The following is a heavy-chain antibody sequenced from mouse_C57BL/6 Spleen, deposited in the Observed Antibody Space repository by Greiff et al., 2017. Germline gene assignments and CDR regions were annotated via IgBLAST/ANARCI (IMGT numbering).Heavy chain of an antibody. D-gene: IGHD5-1*01. CDR3: ARNLPYWYFDV. CDR1: GFSLSTSGMG. J-gene: IGHJ1*03. CDR2: IYWDDDK. Sequence: QVTLKESGPGILQSSQTLSLTCSFSGFSLSTSGMGVSWIRQPSGKGLEWLAHIYWDDDKRYNPSLKSRLTISKDTSRNQVFLKITSVDTADTATYYCARNLPYWYFDVWGTGTTVTVSS. V-gene: IGHV8-12*01.